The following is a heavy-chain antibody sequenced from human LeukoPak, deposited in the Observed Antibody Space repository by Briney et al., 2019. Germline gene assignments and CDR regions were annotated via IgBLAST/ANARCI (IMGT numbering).Heavy chain of an antibody. J-gene: IGHJ4*02. CDR1: GFTFSRYG. CDR2: ISDTGDST. V-gene: IGHV3-23*01. D-gene: IGHD5-12*01. CDR3: AKDGAWLRFDD. Sequence: PGGSLRLSCAASGFTFSRYGMTWVRQAPGKGLEWVSTISDTGDSTYYADSVKGRFTISRDDSKNTLYLQMNNLRAEDTAVYYCAKDGAWLRFDDWGQGILVTVSS.